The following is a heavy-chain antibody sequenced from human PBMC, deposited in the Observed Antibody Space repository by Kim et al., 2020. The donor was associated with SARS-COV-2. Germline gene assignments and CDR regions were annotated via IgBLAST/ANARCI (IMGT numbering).Heavy chain of an antibody. D-gene: IGHD1-1*01. J-gene: IGHJ4*02. Sequence: YSKKVQGKVTITRDASASTAYMELGSLRSEDTALYYCAGESASSTGTDFDYWGQGTLVTVSS. CDR3: AGESASSTGTDFDY. V-gene: IGHV1-3*01.